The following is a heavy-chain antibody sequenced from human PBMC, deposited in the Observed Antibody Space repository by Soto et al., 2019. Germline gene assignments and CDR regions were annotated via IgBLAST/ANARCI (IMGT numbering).Heavy chain of an antibody. CDR1: GFTFSSYG. Sequence: PGGSLRLSCAASGFTFSSYGMHWVRQAPGKGLEWVAVIWYDGSNKYYADSVKGRFTISRDNSKDTPYLQMNSLRAEDTAVYYCARDPEWLPRYRFDYWGQGTLVTVSS. D-gene: IGHD6-19*01. CDR2: IWYDGSNK. CDR3: ARDPEWLPRYRFDY. J-gene: IGHJ4*02. V-gene: IGHV3-33*01.